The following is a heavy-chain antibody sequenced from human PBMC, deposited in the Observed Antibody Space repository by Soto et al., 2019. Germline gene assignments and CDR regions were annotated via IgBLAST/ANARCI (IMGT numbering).Heavy chain of an antibody. CDR3: ARGVTVVATIRYHDAFDI. CDR1: GDSIRPYY. V-gene: IGHV4-59*01. J-gene: IGHJ3*02. CDR2: VYYSGSV. D-gene: IGHD5-12*01. Sequence: SETLSLTCTVSGDSIRPYYWTWIRQPPGKGLEWIGYVYYSGSVNYKSSLKSRVTMSVDTSKNQFSLRLNSVTAADTAVYYCARGVTVVATIRYHDAFDIWGQGTMVTVSS.